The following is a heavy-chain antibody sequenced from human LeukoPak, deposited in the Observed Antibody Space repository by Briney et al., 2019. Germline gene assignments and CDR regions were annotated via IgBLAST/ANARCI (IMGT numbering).Heavy chain of an antibody. J-gene: IGHJ4*02. Sequence: GGSLRLSCAASGFTFDDYAMHWVRQAPGKGLEWVSGISWNSGSIGYADSVKGRSTISRDNAKNSLYLQMNSLRAEDMALYYCARAVAGRRYFDYWGQGTLVTVSS. CDR3: ARAVAGRRYFDY. CDR1: GFTFDDYA. V-gene: IGHV3-9*03. D-gene: IGHD6-19*01. CDR2: ISWNSGSI.